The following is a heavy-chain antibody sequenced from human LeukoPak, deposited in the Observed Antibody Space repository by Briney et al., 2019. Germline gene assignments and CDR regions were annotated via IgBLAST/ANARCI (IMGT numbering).Heavy chain of an antibody. CDR2: IWYDGNKK. V-gene: IGHV3-33*01. J-gene: IGHJ1*01. CDR3: ARVGPGYSSGPESEYFHH. CDR1: GFTFSTYG. D-gene: IGHD6-19*01. Sequence: PGRSLRLSCAASGFTFSTYGMHWVRQAPGKGLEWVAVIWYDGNKKDYADSVKGRFTIYRDNSKNTLYLQMNSLRAEDTAVYYCARVGPGYSSGPESEYFHHWGQGTLVTVSS.